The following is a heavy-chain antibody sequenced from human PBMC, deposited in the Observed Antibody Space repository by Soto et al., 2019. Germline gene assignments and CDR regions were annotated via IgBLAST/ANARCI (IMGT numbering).Heavy chain of an antibody. J-gene: IGHJ2*01. Sequence: EVQLVESGGGLVQPGGSLKLSCAASGFTFSGSAMHWVRQASGKGLEWVGRIRSKANSYATAYAASVKGRFTISRDDSKNTAYLQMNSLKTEDTAVYYCAKDVQGTTDYWYFDLWGRGTLVTVSS. V-gene: IGHV3-73*02. CDR3: AKDVQGTTDYWYFDL. CDR1: GFTFSGSA. CDR2: IRSKANSYAT. D-gene: IGHD4-17*01.